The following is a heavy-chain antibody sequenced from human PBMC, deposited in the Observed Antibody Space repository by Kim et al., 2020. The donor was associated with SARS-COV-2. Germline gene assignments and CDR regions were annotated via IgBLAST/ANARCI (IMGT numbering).Heavy chain of an antibody. CDR3: ARDRGAAAGFYYFDY. D-gene: IGHD6-13*01. CDR1: GFTVSSNY. J-gene: IGHJ4*02. V-gene: IGHV3-53*01. Sequence: GGSLRLSCAASGFTVSSNYMSWVRQAPGKGLEWVSVIYSGGSTYYADSVKGRFTISRDNSKNTLYLQMNSLRAEDTAVYYCARDRGAAAGFYYFDYWGQGTLVTVSS. CDR2: IYSGGST.